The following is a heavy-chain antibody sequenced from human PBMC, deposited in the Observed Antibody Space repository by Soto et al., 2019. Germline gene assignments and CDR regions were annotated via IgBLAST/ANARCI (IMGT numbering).Heavy chain of an antibody. CDR2: IYSSGST. Sequence: QVQLQESGPGLVKPSQTLSLTCTVSGGSISSGGYYWSWIRQHPGKGLEWIGYIYSSGSTYYNPARKSWVTPSVDTPKNLFSLKLSSVTAADTAVYYCARSSQSTVATFDQWGQGTLVTVSS. D-gene: IGHD4-17*01. CDR3: ARSSQSTVATFDQ. J-gene: IGHJ5*02. CDR1: GGSISSGGYY. V-gene: IGHV4-31*03.